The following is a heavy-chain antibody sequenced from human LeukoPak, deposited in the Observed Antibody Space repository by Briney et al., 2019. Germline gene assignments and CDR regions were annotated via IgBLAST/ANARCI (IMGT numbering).Heavy chain of an antibody. J-gene: IGHJ5*02. V-gene: IGHV4-34*01. CDR2: INHSGST. CDR3: ARDLRGFDP. CDR1: GGSFSGYY. Sequence: PSETLSLTCAVYGGSFSGYYWSWIRQPPGKGLEWIGEINHSGSTNYNPSLKSRVTMSVDTSKNQFSLKLSSVTAADTAVYYCARDLRGFDPWGQGTLVTVSS.